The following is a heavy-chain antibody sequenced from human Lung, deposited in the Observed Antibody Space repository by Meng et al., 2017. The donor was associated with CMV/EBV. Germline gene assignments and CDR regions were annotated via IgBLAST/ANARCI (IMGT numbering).Heavy chain of an antibody. D-gene: IGHD2-2*01. Sequence: GSLRLXXAVYGGSLNGYYWSWIRQPPGKGLEWIAEINYSGTTNYSPSLKSRVTISLHSSKNQFSLNLNSVTAADTAVYYCARAYCSSTSCPEGYWGQGSLVTVSS. CDR2: INYSGTT. CDR1: GGSLNGYY. CDR3: ARAYCSSTSCPEGY. J-gene: IGHJ4*02. V-gene: IGHV4-34*01.